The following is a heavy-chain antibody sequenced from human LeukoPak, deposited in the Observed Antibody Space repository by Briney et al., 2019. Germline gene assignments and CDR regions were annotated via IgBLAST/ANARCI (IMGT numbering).Heavy chain of an antibody. CDR2: INHSGST. D-gene: IGHD3-3*01. V-gene: IGHV4-34*01. J-gene: IGHJ4*02. CDR1: GGSLPGYY. CDR3: ARHGYDSWSGYLDY. Sequence: SETLSLTCVVYGGSLPGYYWSWLRQPPGKGLEWIGEINHSGSTNYKPSLRSRITISVDASKNQFSLNLSSVTAADTAVYYCARHGYDSWSGYLDYWGQGTLGTVSS.